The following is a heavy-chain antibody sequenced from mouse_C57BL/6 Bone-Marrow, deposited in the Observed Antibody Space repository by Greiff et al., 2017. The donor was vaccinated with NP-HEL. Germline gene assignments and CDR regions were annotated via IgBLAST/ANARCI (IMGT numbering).Heavy chain of an antibody. D-gene: IGHD4-1*01. Sequence: QVQLKASGPGLVQPSQSLSITCTVSGFSLTSYGVHWVRQSPGKGLEWLGVIWSGGSSDYNAAFISRLSIREDNSKSKVFFKMNSLKADDTAIYYCARGDWNWDGGYYAMDYWGQGTSVTVSS. V-gene: IGHV2-2*01. CDR1: GFSLTSYG. J-gene: IGHJ4*01. CDR3: ARGDWNWDGGYYAMDY. CDR2: IWSGGSS.